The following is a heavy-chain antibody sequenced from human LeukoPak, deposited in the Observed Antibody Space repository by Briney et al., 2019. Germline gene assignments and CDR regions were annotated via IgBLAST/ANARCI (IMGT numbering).Heavy chain of an antibody. D-gene: IGHD3-10*01. CDR2: IYTSGSA. J-gene: IGHJ3*02. CDR1: GGSISSYY. Sequence: PSETLSLTCTVSGGSISSYYWGWIRQPAGKGLEWIGRIYTSGSANYNPSLKSRVTMSVDTSKNQFSLKLSSVTAADTAVYYCAREITMVRGVIISRSFDIWGQGTMVTVSS. V-gene: IGHV4-4*07. CDR3: AREITMVRGVIISRSFDI.